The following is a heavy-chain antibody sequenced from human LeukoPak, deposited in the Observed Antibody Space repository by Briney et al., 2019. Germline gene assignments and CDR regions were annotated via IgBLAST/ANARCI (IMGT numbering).Heavy chain of an antibody. CDR2: FTSSSRSI. D-gene: IGHD1-26*01. CDR1: GFTFSSYS. J-gene: IGHJ4*02. Sequence: GGSLRLSCAASGFTFSSYSMTWVRQAPGKGLEWVSSFTSSSRSIYYADSVKGRFTISRDNSKNTLYLQMNSLRAEDTAVYYCAKELGRGRYYFDYWGQGTLVTVSS. CDR3: AKELGRGRYYFDY. V-gene: IGHV3-23*01.